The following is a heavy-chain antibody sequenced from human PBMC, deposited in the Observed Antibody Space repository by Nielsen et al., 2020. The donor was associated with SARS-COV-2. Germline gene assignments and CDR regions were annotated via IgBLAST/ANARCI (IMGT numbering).Heavy chain of an antibody. CDR2: IRSKAYGGTT. CDR3: ARVPWERRTYYFDY. CDR1: GFTFGDYA. V-gene: IGHV3-49*03. J-gene: IGHJ4*02. Sequence: GESLKISCTASGFTFGDYAMSWFRQAPGKGLEWVGFIRSKAYGGTTEYAASVKGRFTISRDDSKSIAYLQMNSLRAEDTAVYYCARVPWERRTYYFDYWGQGTLVTVSS. D-gene: IGHD1-1*01.